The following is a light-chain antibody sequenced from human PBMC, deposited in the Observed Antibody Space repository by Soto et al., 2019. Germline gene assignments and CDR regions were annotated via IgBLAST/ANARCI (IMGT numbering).Light chain of an antibody. CDR3: RQHYSTPRT. CDR1: QSISYW. J-gene: IGKJ1*01. Sequence: DIHMNPSPSTLSASVGDRVTITCRASQSISYWLAWYQQTPGKASNLLIYDVSTLECGVPSGFSGSASGTVITLTISSRQAEDYATVYYRQHYSTPRTFGQGTKVDIK. CDR2: DVS. V-gene: IGKV1-5*01.